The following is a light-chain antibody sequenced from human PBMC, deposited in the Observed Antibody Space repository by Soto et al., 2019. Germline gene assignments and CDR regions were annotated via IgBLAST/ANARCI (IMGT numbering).Light chain of an antibody. Sequence: EVVMTQSPATLSVSPGEGVTLSCRASQGIGDTLAWYQHKPGQTPRLLIYGASSRATGIPDRFSGSGSGTDFTLTISRLEPEDFAVYYRQQYGSSPLTFGGGTKVEIK. CDR1: QGIGDT. CDR2: GAS. CDR3: QQYGSSPLT. V-gene: IGKV3-20*01. J-gene: IGKJ4*01.